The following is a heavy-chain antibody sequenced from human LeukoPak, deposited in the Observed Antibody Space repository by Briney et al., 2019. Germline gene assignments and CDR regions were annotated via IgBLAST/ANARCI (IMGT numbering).Heavy chain of an antibody. V-gene: IGHV1-46*01. CDR1: GYTFTSYY. D-gene: IGHD6-19*01. J-gene: IGHJ4*02. Sequence: ASVKVSCKASGYTFTSYYMHWVRQAPGQGLEWMGIINPSGGSTSYAQKFQGRVTMTTDTSTSTAYMELRSLRSDDTAVYYCARVVGSGWFFFDYWGQGTLVTVSS. CDR3: ARVVGSGWFFFDY. CDR2: INPSGGST.